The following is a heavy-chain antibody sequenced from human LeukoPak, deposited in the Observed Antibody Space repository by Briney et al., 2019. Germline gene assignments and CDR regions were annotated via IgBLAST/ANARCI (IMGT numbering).Heavy chain of an antibody. CDR3: AKLSYDILSGYYLDY. CDR1: GFTFSNYA. CDR2: ISGSGGST. V-gene: IGHV3-23*01. J-gene: IGHJ4*02. D-gene: IGHD3-9*01. Sequence: PGGSLRLSCAASGFTFSNYAMSWVRQAPGKGLEWVSVISGSGGSTYYADCVKGRLTISRDNSKNTLYLQMNSLRAEDTAVYYCAKLSYDILSGYYLDYWGQGTLVTVSS.